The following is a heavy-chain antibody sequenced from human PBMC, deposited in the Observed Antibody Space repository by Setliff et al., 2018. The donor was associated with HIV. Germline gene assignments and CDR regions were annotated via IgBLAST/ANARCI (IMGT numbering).Heavy chain of an antibody. Sequence: PGGSLRLSCGASGFTFNNYGMHWVRRAPGKGLEWVASISYHERDTFYADSVKGRFTISRDNSKNMLYLQMNSLTTEDTAVYYCAKPTTVVTSYYFDSWGQGTQVTVSS. CDR1: GFTFNNYG. CDR2: ISYHERDT. V-gene: IGHV3-30*18. D-gene: IGHD4-17*01. CDR3: AKPTTVVTSYYFDS. J-gene: IGHJ4*02.